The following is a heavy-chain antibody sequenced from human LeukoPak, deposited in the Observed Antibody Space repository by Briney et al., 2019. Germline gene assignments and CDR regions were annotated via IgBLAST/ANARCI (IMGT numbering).Heavy chain of an antibody. J-gene: IGHJ4*02. CDR2: IYFSGST. CDR3: ARTSHPHGSSWLFDY. V-gene: IGHV4-59*01. CDR1: GGSINSYY. D-gene: IGHD6-13*01. Sequence: SETLSLTCTVSGGSINSYYWSWIRHPPGKGLECIGYIYFSGSTNYNPSLKSRVTISVDTSRNQFSLQLSSVTAADTAVYYCARTSHPHGSSWLFDYWGQGTLVTVSS.